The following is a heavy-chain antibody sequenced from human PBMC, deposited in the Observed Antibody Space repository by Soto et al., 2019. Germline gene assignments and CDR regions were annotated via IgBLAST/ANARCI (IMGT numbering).Heavy chain of an antibody. CDR2: ISSGGST. J-gene: IGHJ1*01. CDR1: GFTFSDYY. CDR3: AKEKSSSWYRYFQH. Sequence: PGGSLRLSCAASGFTFSDYYLSWIRQAPGKGLEWVSYISSGGSTYYADSVKGRFTISRDNSKNTLYLQMNSLRAEDTAVYYCAKEKSSSWYRYFQHWGQGTLVTVSS. D-gene: IGHD6-13*01. V-gene: IGHV3-11*01.